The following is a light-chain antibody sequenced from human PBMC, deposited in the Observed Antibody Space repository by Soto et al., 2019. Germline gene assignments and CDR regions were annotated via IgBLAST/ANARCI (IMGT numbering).Light chain of an antibody. CDR2: GVS. J-gene: IGLJ1*01. CDR1: SSDVGGYNY. Sequence: QSVLTQPRSVSGSPGQSVTISCTGTSSDVGGYNYVSWYQQHPGKAPKLMIYGVSKRPSGVPDRFSGSKSGNTASLTISGLQAEDEADYYCCSYAGSYTYVFGTGTKVTAL. V-gene: IGLV2-11*01. CDR3: CSYAGSYTYV.